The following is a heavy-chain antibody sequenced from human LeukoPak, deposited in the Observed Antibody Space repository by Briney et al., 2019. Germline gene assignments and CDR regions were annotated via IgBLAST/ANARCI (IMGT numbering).Heavy chain of an antibody. CDR3: ARERGTYYYDSSGYYFDY. D-gene: IGHD3-22*01. V-gene: IGHV4-59*12. Sequence: SETLSLTCTVSGGSISSYYWSWIRQPPGKGLEWIGYIYYSGSTNYNPSLKSRVTISVDTSKNQFSLKLSSVTAADTAVYYCARERGTYYYDSSGYYFDYWGQGTLVTVSS. CDR1: GGSISSYY. CDR2: IYYSGST. J-gene: IGHJ4*02.